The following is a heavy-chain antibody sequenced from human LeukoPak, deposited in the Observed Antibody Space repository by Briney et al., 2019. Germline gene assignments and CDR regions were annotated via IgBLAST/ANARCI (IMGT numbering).Heavy chain of an antibody. CDR1: GFTHTNYS. J-gene: IGHJ4*02. D-gene: IGHD2-21*02. V-gene: IGHV3-48*01. CDR3: AGPGILTSFDN. Sequence: GGSLRLSCAVSGFTHTNYSMNWVRQAPGKGLEWISYISSDSRTIYYADSVRGRFTISRDDVRNSLYLQMNRLRAEDTAMYYCAGPGILTSFDNWGQGALVTVSS. CDR2: ISSDSRTI.